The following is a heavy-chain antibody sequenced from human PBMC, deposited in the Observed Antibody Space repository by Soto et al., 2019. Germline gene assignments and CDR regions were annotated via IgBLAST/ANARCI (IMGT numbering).Heavy chain of an antibody. CDR1: GFPFSHYW. CDR2: INPAGTIT. J-gene: IGHJ5*02. V-gene: IGHV3-74*01. D-gene: IGHD3-16*01. CDR3: TSDTFGLRDT. Sequence: GGSLILSCAASGFPFSHYWMHWVRQTPGKGLVWVSRINPAGTITNYADSVEGRFTISRDNADSALFLQMNSLSAEDTAIYYCTSDTFGLRDTWGQGTLVTVS.